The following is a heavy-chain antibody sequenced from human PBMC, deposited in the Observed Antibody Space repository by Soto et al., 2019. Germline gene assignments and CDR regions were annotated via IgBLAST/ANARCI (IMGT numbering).Heavy chain of an antibody. CDR1: GFPFSSTD. D-gene: IGHD3-10*01. V-gene: IGHV3-23*01. CDR2: IDGSGGTT. Sequence: GGPLSLSPAASGFPFSSTDMTWVRQAPGKGLDWVSTIDGSGGTTYYADSVKGRFTISRDNSMNTVYLQMNSLRADDTALYYCAKNSGLFNTWGQGALVTVSS. J-gene: IGHJ5*02. CDR3: AKNSGLFNT.